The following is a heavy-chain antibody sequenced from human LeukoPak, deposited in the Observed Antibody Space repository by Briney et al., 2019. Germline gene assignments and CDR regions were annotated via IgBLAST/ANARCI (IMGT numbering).Heavy chain of an antibody. V-gene: IGHV3-74*01. CDR1: GFTFSSYW. Sequence: GGSLRLSCAASGFTFSSYWMHWVRQVPGKGLVWVSRINSDGTTNYADSVKGRFTISRGNSKNTLYLQMNSLRAEDTAVYYCARDQGGAYYYDSSAPGYGDYWGQGTLVTVSS. CDR3: ARDQGGAYYYDSSAPGYGDY. J-gene: IGHJ4*02. D-gene: IGHD3-22*01. CDR2: INSDGTT.